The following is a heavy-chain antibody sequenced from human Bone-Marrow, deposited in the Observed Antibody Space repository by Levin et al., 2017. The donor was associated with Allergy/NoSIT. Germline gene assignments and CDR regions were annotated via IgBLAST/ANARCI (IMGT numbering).Heavy chain of an antibody. J-gene: IGHJ6*03. CDR3: AREATGWIRLNYYFYMDV. Sequence: TSETLSLTCAVSGGSITSSNWWSWVRQSPGMGLEWIGEIYHSGSTNYNPSLKSRVTISVDKSKNQFSLKLTSVTAADTAVYYCAREATGWIRLNYYFYMDVWGKGTTVTVSS. CDR2: IYHSGST. D-gene: IGHD6-19*01. V-gene: IGHV4-4*02. CDR1: GGSITSSNW.